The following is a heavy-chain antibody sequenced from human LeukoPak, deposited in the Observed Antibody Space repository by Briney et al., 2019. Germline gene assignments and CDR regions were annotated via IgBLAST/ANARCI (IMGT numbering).Heavy chain of an antibody. V-gene: IGHV3-23*01. J-gene: IGHJ4*02. CDR1: GFTFSSYA. CDR3: AKGRCSGPGCDSFDY. Sequence: GGSLRLSCAASGFTFSSYAMAWVRQAPGKGLECVSIISDDSSFTYYLDSVKGRSTILRDNSKNTLYLHMNSLKAEDTAVYYCAKGRCSGPGCDSFDYWGQGALVTVSS. CDR2: ISDDSSFT. D-gene: IGHD5-12*01.